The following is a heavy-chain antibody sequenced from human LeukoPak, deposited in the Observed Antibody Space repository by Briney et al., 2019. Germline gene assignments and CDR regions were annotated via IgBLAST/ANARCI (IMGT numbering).Heavy chain of an antibody. CDR2: INMDGTTI. CDR3: ARVSRGSYHFDH. D-gene: IGHD1-26*01. J-gene: IGHJ4*02. CDR1: GFTFSTYW. V-gene: IGHV3-74*01. Sequence: GGSLRVSCAASGFTFSTYWMRWVRQFPGKGLGWVSRINMDGTTISYAGSVEGRFTISRDNAKNTLYVQMNSLRAEDTAVYYCARVSRGSYHFDHWRQGALLTVSS.